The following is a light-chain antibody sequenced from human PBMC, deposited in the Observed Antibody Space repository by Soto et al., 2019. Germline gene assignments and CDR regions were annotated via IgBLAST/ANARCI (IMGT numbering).Light chain of an antibody. J-gene: IGKJ4*01. CDR3: QQYSSLPHT. CDR1: QSVSAGH. V-gene: IGKV3-20*01. CDR2: VAS. Sequence: SVLTQSPGTLSLSPGQRATLSCSSSQSVSAGHLACYQQKPGPAQSLLIYVASSRATGIPDRFSGSGSGTDLTLTISRLEPEDFVVYYCQQYSSLPHTFGDVTKVEIK.